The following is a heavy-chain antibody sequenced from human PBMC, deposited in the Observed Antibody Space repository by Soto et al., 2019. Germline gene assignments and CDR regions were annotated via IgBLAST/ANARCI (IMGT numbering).Heavy chain of an antibody. Sequence: GGSLRLSCAASGFTFSSYGMHWVRQAPGKGLEWVAVISYDGSNKYYADSVKGRFTICRDNSKNTRYLQMNSLIAEDTAVYYCAAEPTSSKYFDRPWAYGGDVWGQGTTVTVSS. CDR3: AAEPTSSKYFDRPWAYGGDV. CDR1: GFTFSSYG. V-gene: IGHV3-30*03. CDR2: ISYDGSNK. J-gene: IGHJ6*02. D-gene: IGHD3-9*01.